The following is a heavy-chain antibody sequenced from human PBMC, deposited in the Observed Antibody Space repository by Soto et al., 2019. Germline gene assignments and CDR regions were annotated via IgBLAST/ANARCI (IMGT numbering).Heavy chain of an antibody. CDR3: ARAAGGRITMVRGSLGGMDV. V-gene: IGHV4-31*03. D-gene: IGHD3-10*01. Sequence: TLSLTCTVSGGSISSGGYYWSWILQHPGKGLEWIGYIYYSGSTYYNPSLKSRVTISVDTSKNQFSLKLSSVTAADTAVYYCARAAGGRITMVRGSLGGMDVWGQGTTVTVS. CDR2: IYYSGST. J-gene: IGHJ6*02. CDR1: GGSISSGGYY.